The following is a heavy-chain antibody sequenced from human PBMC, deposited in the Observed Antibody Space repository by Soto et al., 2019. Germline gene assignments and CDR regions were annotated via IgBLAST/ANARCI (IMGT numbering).Heavy chain of an antibody. CDR2: IYYSGST. CDR1: GGSISSGDYY. D-gene: IGHD1-1*01. Sequence: SETLSLTCTVSGGSISSGDYYWSWIRQPPGKGLEWIGYIYYSGSTYYNPSLKSRVTISVDTSKNQFSLKLSSVTAADTAVYYWARRAGTKRNTSFDAWGQGTVVTVS. V-gene: IGHV4-30-4*01. J-gene: IGHJ5*02. CDR3: ARRAGTKRNTSFDA.